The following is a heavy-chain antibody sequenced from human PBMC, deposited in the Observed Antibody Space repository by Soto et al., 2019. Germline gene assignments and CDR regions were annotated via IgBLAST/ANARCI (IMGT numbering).Heavy chain of an antibody. CDR2: IIPIFGTA. CDR3: SRGFRVYDYVWGSYRYFHY. J-gene: IGHJ4*02. Sequence: SVKVSCKASGGTFSSYAISWVRQAPGQGLEWMGGIIPIFGTANYAQKFQGRVTITADESTSTAYMELSSLRSEDTAVYYCSRGFRVYDYVWGSYRYFHYWGQGTLVTVSS. V-gene: IGHV1-69*13. D-gene: IGHD3-16*02. CDR1: GGTFSSYA.